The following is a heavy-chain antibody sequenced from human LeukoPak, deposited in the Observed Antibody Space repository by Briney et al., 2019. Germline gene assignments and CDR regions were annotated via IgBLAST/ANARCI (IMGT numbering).Heavy chain of an antibody. J-gene: IGHJ4*02. CDR1: GFTLSDYA. CDR3: AKNLRNSRSWYEVDY. D-gene: IGHD6-13*01. Sequence: GGSLRLSCAASGFTLSDYAMSWVRQAAGKGLDWVSLISGNGGTTYYADSVKGRFTISGDNSKNTVYLQMNSLRAEDTAVYYCAKNLRNSRSWYEVDYWGQGTLVTVSS. V-gene: IGHV3-23*01. CDR2: ISGNGGTT.